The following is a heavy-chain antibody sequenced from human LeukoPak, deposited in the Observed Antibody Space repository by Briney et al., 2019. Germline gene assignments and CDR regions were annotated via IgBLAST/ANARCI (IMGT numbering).Heavy chain of an antibody. CDR2: IRYDGSNK. V-gene: IGHV3-30*02. D-gene: IGHD2-15*01. J-gene: IGHJ5*02. CDR1: GFTFSSYG. CDR3: AGGGVGYCSGGSCSGNWFDP. Sequence: GGSLRLSCAASGFTFSSYGMHWVRQAPGKGLEWVAFIRYDGSNKYYADSVKGRFTISRDNSKNTLYLQMNSLRAEDTAVYYCAGGGVGYCSGGSCSGNWFDPWGQGTLVTVSS.